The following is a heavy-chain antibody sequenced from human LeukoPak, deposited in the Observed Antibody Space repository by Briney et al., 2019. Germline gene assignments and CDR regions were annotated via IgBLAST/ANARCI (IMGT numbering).Heavy chain of an antibody. J-gene: IGHJ4*02. CDR2: IYYGGST. CDR1: GGSISSGGYY. CDR3: ASLGAYGSGSYGRQD. D-gene: IGHD3-10*01. Sequence: SETLSLTCTVSGGSISSGGYYWSWIRQHPGKGLEWIGYIYYGGSTYYNPSLKSRVTISVDTSKNQFSLKLSSVTAADTAVYYCASLGAYGSGSYGRQDWGQGTLVTVSS. V-gene: IGHV4-31*03.